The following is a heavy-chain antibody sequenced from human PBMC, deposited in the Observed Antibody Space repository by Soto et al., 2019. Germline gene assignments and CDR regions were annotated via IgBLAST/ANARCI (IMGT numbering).Heavy chain of an antibody. J-gene: IGHJ4*02. CDR2: ISYDGSNK. V-gene: IGHV3-30*18. CDR3: AKRGEEVDNYYFDY. Sequence: GGSLRLSCAASGFTFSSYGMHWVRQAPGKGLEWVAVISYDGSNKYYADSVKGRFTISRDNSKNTLYLQMNSLRAEDTAVYYCAKRGEEVDNYYFDYWGQGTLVTVSS. D-gene: IGHD5-12*01. CDR1: GFTFSSYG.